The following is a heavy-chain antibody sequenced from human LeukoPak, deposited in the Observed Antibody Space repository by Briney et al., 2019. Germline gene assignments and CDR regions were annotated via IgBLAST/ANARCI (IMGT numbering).Heavy chain of an antibody. CDR2: INAGNGNT. J-gene: IGHJ4*02. CDR3: ARDRTGSGWYDY. D-gene: IGHD6-19*01. V-gene: IGHV1-3*01. Sequence: ASVKVSCKASGYTFTSYAMHWVRQAPGQRLEWMGWINAGNGNTKYSQKFRGRVTITRDTSASTAYMELSSLRSEDTAVYYCARDRTGSGWYDYWGQGTLVTVSS. CDR1: GYTFTSYA.